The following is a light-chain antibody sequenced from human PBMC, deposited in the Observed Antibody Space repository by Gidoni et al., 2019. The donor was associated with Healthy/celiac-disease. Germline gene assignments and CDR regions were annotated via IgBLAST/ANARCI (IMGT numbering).Light chain of an antibody. V-gene: IGLV2-14*01. CDR1: SSDAGGYNY. Sequence: QSALTQPAAASGSPGQSITISGTGTSSDAGGYNYVSWYQQHPGKAPKLMIYDVSNRPSVVSNRFSGSKSGNTASLTISGLQAEDEADYYCSSYTSSSTLGVFGTGTKVTVL. CDR2: DVS. J-gene: IGLJ1*01. CDR3: SSYTSSSTLGV.